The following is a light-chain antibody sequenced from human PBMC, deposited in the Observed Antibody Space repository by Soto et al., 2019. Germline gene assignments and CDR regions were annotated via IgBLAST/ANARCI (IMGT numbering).Light chain of an antibody. CDR2: KAS. Sequence: DIQMTQSPSTLSASVGDRVTITCRASQSISSWLAWYQQKPGKAPKLLIYKASSLESGVPSRFSGSGSRTEFTLTISSLQPHDFATYYCQQYNSYWTFGQGTKVEIK. CDR3: QQYNSYWT. J-gene: IGKJ1*01. V-gene: IGKV1-5*03. CDR1: QSISSW.